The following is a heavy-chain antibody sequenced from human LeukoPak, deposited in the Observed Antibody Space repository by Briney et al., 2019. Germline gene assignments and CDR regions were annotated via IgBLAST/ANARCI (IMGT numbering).Heavy chain of an antibody. CDR2: IYYSGNT. D-gene: IGHD6-19*01. V-gene: IGHV4-39*01. J-gene: IGHJ4*02. CDR1: GGSISSSSYY. CDR3: ARRYSSGHFDY. Sequence: SETLSLTCTVSGGSISSSSYYWDWIRQPPGKGLEWIGTIYYSGNTYYNPSLKSRVTISVDTSKNQFSLKLSSVTAADTAVYYCARRYSSGHFDYWGQGTLVTVSS.